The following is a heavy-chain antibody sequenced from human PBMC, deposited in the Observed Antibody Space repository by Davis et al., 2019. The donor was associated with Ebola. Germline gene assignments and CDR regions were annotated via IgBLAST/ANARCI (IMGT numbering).Heavy chain of an antibody. J-gene: IGHJ4*02. CDR1: GFTFSSYW. CDR2: IKQDGSEK. D-gene: IGHD2-15*01. Sequence: PGGSLRLSCAASGFTFSSYWMSWVRQAPGKGLEWVANIKQDGSEKYYVDSVKGRITIFRDNAKNSLYLQMNSLRAEDTAVYYCARGPPEDVVVVVVAADYWGQGTLVTVSS. CDR3: ARGPPEDVVVVVVAADY. V-gene: IGHV3-7*01.